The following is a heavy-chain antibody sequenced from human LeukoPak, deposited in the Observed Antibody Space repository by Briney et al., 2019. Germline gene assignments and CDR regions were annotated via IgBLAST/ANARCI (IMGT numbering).Heavy chain of an antibody. Sequence: SETLSLTCTVSGGSISSYYWSWIRQPPGKGLEWIGYIYYSGSTNYSPSLKSRVTISVDTSKNQFSLKLSSVTAADTAVYYCEVRGVVDYWGQGTLVTVSS. CDR3: EVRGVVDY. D-gene: IGHD3-10*01. J-gene: IGHJ4*02. CDR2: IYYSGST. CDR1: GGSISSYY. V-gene: IGHV4-59*08.